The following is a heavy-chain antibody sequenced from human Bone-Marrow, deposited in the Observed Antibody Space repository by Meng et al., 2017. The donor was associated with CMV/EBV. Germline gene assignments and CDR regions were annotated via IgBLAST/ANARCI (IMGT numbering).Heavy chain of an antibody. J-gene: IGHJ4*02. D-gene: IGHD3-3*01. Sequence: SETLSLTCTVSGGSISSSSYYWGWIRQPPGKGLEWIGSIYYSGSTYYNPSLKSRVTISVDTSKNQFSLKLSSVTAAETAVYYCARHLVTIFGVVIAYPDYFDYWGQGTLVTVSS. V-gene: IGHV4-39*01. CDR1: GGSISSSSYY. CDR3: ARHLVTIFGVVIAYPDYFDY. CDR2: IYYSGST.